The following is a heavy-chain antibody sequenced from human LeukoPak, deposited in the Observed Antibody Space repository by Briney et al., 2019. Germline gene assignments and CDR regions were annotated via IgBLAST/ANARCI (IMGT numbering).Heavy chain of an antibody. V-gene: IGHV3-11*06. D-gene: IGHD3-22*01. J-gene: IGHJ4*02. Sequence: PGGSLRLSCAASGFTFSNYYMSWIRQAPGKGLAWVSYISRSSSHTNYADSVKGRFTISRDNAKNSLYLQMSSLRAEDTAVCYCARDRGENYDSSGYYDYWGQGTLVTVSS. CDR3: ARDRGENYDSSGYYDY. CDR1: GFTFSNYY. CDR2: ISRSSSHT.